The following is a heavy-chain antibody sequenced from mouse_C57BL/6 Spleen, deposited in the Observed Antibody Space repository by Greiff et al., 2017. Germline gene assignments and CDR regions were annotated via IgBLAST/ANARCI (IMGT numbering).Heavy chain of an antibody. V-gene: IGHV3-6*01. Sequence: LQESGPGLVKPSQSLSLTCSVTGYSITSGYYWNWIRQFPGNKLEWMGYISYDGSNNYNPSLKNRISITRDTSKNQFFLKLNSVTTEDTATYYCARDGGGYTFDYWGQGTTLTVSS. D-gene: IGHD2-2*01. CDR1: GYSITSGYY. CDR2: ISYDGSN. J-gene: IGHJ2*01. CDR3: ARDGGGYTFDY.